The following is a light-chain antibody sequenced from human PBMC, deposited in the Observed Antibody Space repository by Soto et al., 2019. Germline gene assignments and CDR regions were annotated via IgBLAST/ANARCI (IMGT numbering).Light chain of an antibody. V-gene: IGLV2-11*01. CDR3: CSYAGSSLWV. J-gene: IGLJ3*02. Sequence: QSALTQPRSVSGSPGQSVTISCTGTSSDVVAYNYVSWYQHHPGKAPKLVIYDVTKRPSGVPDRFAGSKSGNTASLTISGLQAEDEADYYCCSYAGSSLWVFGGGTKLPVL. CDR2: DVT. CDR1: SSDVVAYNY.